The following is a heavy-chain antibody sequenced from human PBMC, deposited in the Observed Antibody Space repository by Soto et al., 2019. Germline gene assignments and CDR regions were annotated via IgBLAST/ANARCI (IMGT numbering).Heavy chain of an antibody. CDR2: IYWNDEM. J-gene: IGHJ4*02. CDR1: GFSLNSSGVG. V-gene: IGHV2-5*01. CDR3: AHRRFAKYSRLPADFDY. D-gene: IGHD6-6*01. Sequence: QITLKESVPTLVKPTQTLTLTCTFSGFSLNSSGVGVGWIRQPPGKALEWLALIYWNDEMHYSPSLKSRLTITEDASKHQVVLTVTNMDPVDTATYYCAHRRFAKYSRLPADFDYWGQGILVTVSS.